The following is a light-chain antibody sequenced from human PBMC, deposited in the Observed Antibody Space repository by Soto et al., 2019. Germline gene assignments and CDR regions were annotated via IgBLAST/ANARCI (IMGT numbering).Light chain of an antibody. V-gene: IGKV3-15*01. CDR3: QQYNNWPPEP. CDR2: GAS. Sequence: EIVMTQSPATLSVSPGERATLSCRASQSVSSNLAWYQQKPGQAPRLLIYGASTRATGIPARFSGSGSGTEFTLTISGLQSEDFAVYYCQQYNNWPPEPFGQGTKVEIK. CDR1: QSVSSN. J-gene: IGKJ1*01.